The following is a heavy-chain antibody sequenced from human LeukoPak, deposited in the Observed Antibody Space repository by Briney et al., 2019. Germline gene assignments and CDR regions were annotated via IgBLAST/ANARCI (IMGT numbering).Heavy chain of an antibody. Sequence: PGGSLRLSCAASGFTVSGDYLSWVRQAPGKGLEWLSLIYSDGGTYYADSVKGRFIISRDSSKNTLYLQMNRLRAEDTAVYYCARAPRAGLWLGGGFDYWGQGTLVTVSS. CDR2: IYSDGGT. CDR1: GFTVSGDY. J-gene: IGHJ4*02. V-gene: IGHV3-53*01. CDR3: ARAPRAGLWLGGGFDY. D-gene: IGHD3-10*01.